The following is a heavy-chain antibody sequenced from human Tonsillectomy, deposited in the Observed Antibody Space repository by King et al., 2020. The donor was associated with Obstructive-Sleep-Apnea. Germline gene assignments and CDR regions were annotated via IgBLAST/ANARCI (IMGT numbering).Heavy chain of an antibody. V-gene: IGHV3-73*01. CDR1: GFTFSGSA. D-gene: IGHD6-25*01. J-gene: IGHJ4*02. Sequence: VQLVESGGGLVQPGGSLKLSCAASGFTFSGSAMHWVRQASGKGLEWVGRIRSKANSYATAYVASVKGRFTISRDDSKNTAYLQMNSLKTEDTAVYYCTFFYSRVGYWGQGTLVTVSS. CDR2: IRSKANSYAT. CDR3: TFFYSRVGY.